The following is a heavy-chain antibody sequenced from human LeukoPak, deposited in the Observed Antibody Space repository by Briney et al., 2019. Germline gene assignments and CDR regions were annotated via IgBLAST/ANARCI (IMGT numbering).Heavy chain of an antibody. Sequence: SETLSLTCIVSGGSISSYYWSWIRQPPGKGLEWIGYIYYSGITNYSPFLESRITISVDTSKNQFSLRLSSVTAADTAVYYCARRGYYSDRTGYLPYYHFDLWGRGTQVTVSS. CDR3: ARRGYYSDRTGYLPYYHFDL. CDR2: IYYSGIT. J-gene: IGHJ2*01. D-gene: IGHD3-22*01. V-gene: IGHV4-59*01. CDR1: GGSISSYY.